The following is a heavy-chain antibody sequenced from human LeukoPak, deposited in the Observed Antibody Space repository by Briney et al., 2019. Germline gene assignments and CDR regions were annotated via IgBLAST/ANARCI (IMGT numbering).Heavy chain of an antibody. D-gene: IGHD3-10*01. J-gene: IGHJ5*02. CDR2: INHSGST. Sequence: SETLSLTCAVYGGSFSGYYWSWIRQPPGKGLEWIGEINHSGSTNYNPSLKSRVTISVDTSKNQFSLKLSSVTAADTAVYYCARGCLTMVRGVRGWFDPWGQGTLVTVSS. CDR1: GGSFSGYY. V-gene: IGHV4-34*01. CDR3: ARGCLTMVRGVRGWFDP.